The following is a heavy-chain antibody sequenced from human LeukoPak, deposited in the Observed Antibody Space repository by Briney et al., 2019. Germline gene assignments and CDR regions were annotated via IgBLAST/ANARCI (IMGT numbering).Heavy chain of an antibody. Sequence: GGSLRLSCAASGFTFSSYSMNWVRQAPGKGLEWVSSISSSSSYIYYADSVKGRFTISRDNAKNSLYLQMNSLRAEDTAVYYCATTVILTGYYYYFDYWGQGALATVSS. CDR3: ATTVILTGYYYYFDY. J-gene: IGHJ4*02. CDR2: ISSSSSYI. V-gene: IGHV3-21*01. D-gene: IGHD3-9*01. CDR1: GFTFSSYS.